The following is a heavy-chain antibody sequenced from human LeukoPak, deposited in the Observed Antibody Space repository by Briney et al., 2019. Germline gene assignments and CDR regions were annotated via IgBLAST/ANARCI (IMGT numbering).Heavy chain of an antibody. CDR3: ARGGLTSTTANDY. Sequence: GGSLRLSCAASGFTFRNYWMHWVRQAPGKGLVWVSRINTDGSSTSHADSVKGRFTVSRDNAKNTLYLQMNSLGVEDTAVYYCARGGLTSTTANDYWGQGTLVTVSS. J-gene: IGHJ4*02. D-gene: IGHD1-26*01. CDR2: INTDGSST. V-gene: IGHV3-74*01. CDR1: GFTFRNYW.